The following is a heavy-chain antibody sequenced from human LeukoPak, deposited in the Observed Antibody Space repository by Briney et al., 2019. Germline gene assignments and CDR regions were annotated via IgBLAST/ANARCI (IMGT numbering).Heavy chain of an antibody. CDR1: GYTFIDYY. V-gene: IGHV1-2*06. J-gene: IGHJ4*02. CDR2: INPKSGGT. CDR3: ARESSGWYYIDY. D-gene: IGHD6-19*01. Sequence: ASVKVSCKASGYTFIDYYMQWVRQAPGQGLEWMGRINPKSGGTNYAQKFQGRVTMTRDTSISTAYMELSRLTSDDTAVYYSARESSGWYYIDYWGQGTLVTVSS.